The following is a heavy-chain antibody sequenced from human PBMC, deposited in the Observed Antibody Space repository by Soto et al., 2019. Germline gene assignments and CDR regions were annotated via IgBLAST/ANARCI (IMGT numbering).Heavy chain of an antibody. Sequence: QVQLQESGPGLVKSSQTLSLTCTVSGGSISSGGYYWSWNRQHPGKGLEWIGYIHYSGSTYYNPSLKSRVIISLDTSKNQFSLRLSSVTAADTAVYYCARDISVADAFDIWGQGTMVTVSS. CDR1: GGSISSGGYY. CDR2: IHYSGST. CDR3: ARDISVADAFDI. D-gene: IGHD6-19*01. J-gene: IGHJ3*02. V-gene: IGHV4-31*03.